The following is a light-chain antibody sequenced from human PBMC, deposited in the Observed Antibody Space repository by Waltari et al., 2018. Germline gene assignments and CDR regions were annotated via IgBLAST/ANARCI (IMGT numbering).Light chain of an antibody. Sequence: DIQLTQSPSFLSASVGDRVTITCRASQGIATFLTWYQLKPGKAPELLIYDASTLQTGVPSRFSASGSRTDFTLTISSLQPEDFATYYCQQFNTFPLTFGGGTKVEVK. CDR3: QQFNTFPLT. CDR2: DAS. J-gene: IGKJ4*01. V-gene: IGKV1-9*01. CDR1: QGIATF.